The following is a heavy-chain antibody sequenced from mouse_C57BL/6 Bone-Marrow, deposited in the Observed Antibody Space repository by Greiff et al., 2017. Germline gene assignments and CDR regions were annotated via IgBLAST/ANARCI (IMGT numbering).Heavy chain of an antibody. CDR1: GYTFTSYW. CDR3: ARDPAWFAY. CDR2: IDPSDSYT. V-gene: IGHV1-59*01. J-gene: IGHJ3*01. Sequence: VQLQQPGAELVRPGTSVKLSCKASGYTFTSYWMLWVKQRPGQGLEWIGVIDPSDSYTNYNQKFKGKATLTVDTSSSTAYMQLSSLTSEDSAVYYCARDPAWFAYWGQGTLVTVSA.